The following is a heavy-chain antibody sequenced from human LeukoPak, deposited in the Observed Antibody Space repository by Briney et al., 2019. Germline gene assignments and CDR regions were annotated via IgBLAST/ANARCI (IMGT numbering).Heavy chain of an antibody. CDR2: INPNSGGT. CDR1: GYTFTGYY. CDR3: AREPRKRCSGGSCYSGENYYMDV. D-gene: IGHD2-15*01. J-gene: IGHJ6*03. Sequence: ASVKVSCKASGYTFTGYYMYWVRQAPGQGLEWMGWINPNSGGTNYAQKFQGRVTMTRDTSISTAYMELSRLRSDDTAVYYCAREPRKRCSGGSCYSGENYYMDVWGKGTTVTVSS. V-gene: IGHV1-2*02.